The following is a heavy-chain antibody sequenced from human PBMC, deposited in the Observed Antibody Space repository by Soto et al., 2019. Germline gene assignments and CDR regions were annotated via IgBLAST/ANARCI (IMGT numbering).Heavy chain of an antibody. CDR1: GGSISSSSYY. CDR3: ATPSLRYFDWLSPLGY. Sequence: SETLSLTCTVSGGSISSSSYYWGWIRQPPGKGLEWIGSIYYSGSTYYNPSLKSRVTISVDTSKNQFSLKLSSVTAADTAVYYCATPSLRYFDWLSPLGYWGQGTLVTVSS. V-gene: IGHV4-39*01. J-gene: IGHJ4*02. CDR2: IYYSGST. D-gene: IGHD3-9*01.